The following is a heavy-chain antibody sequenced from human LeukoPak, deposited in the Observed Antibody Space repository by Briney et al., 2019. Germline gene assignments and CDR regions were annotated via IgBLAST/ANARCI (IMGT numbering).Heavy chain of an antibody. CDR3: ARDVRLTRIAVAGTKRFGP. D-gene: IGHD6-19*01. J-gene: IGHJ5*02. V-gene: IGHV1-18*01. CDR1: GYSSTNYG. CDR2: IHIYRGNT. Sequence: EASVKVSCKASGYSSTNYGISWVRQAPGQGLEWMGWIHIYRGNTNYAQKFQGRVTMTRDTSISTAYMELSRLRSDDTAVYYCARDVRLTRIAVAGTKRFGPWGQGTLVTVSS.